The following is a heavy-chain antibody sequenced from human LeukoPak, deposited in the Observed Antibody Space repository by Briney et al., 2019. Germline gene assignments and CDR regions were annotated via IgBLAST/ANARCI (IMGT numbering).Heavy chain of an antibody. CDR1: GGSFSGYY. V-gene: IGHV4-34*01. D-gene: IGHD1-14*01. J-gene: IGHJ6*03. Sequence: SETLSLTCAVYGGSFSGYYWSWIRQPPGKGLEWIGEINHSGSTNYNPSLKSRVTISVDTSKNQFSLKLSSVTAADTAVYYCARGRRYVAGALKNYYYYYMDVWGKGTTVTVSS. CDR3: ARGRRYVAGALKNYYYYYMDV. CDR2: INHSGST.